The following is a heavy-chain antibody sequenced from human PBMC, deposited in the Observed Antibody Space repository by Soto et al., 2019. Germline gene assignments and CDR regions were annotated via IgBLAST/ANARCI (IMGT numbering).Heavy chain of an antibody. CDR3: ATERPSTAAADYYYGLDV. CDR2: IIPIFPST. J-gene: IGHJ6*02. V-gene: IGHV1-69*18. Sequence: QVQLVQSGAEVKKPGSSVKVSCKASGGTFSNYAIYWVRQAPGQGLEWMGSIIPIFPSTNYAQKFQGRLTITADDSTNTAYKMLTTRRTDDTTVYYCATERPSTAAADYYYGLDVWGQGTTVTVSS. D-gene: IGHD2-2*01. CDR1: GGTFSNYA.